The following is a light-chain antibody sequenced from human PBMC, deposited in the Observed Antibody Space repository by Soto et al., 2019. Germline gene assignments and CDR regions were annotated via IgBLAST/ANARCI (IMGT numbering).Light chain of an antibody. CDR1: SSDVGSYNL. J-gene: IGLJ1*01. CDR3: WSYAGSSNV. Sequence: LTQPASVSGSPGQSITISCTGTSSDVGSYNLVSWYQQHPGKAPKLMIYEGSKRPSGVSNRFSGSKSGNTASLTISGLQAEVEADYYCWSYAGSSNVFGTATKVTVL. V-gene: IGLV2-23*03. CDR2: EGS.